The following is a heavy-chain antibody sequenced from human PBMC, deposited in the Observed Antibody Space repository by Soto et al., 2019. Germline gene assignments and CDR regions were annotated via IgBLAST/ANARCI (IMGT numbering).Heavy chain of an antibody. Sequence: PGGSLRLSCAASAFTFSSYAMSWVRQAPGKGLEWVSAISGSGGSTYYADSVKGRFTISRANSKNTLYLQMNSLRAEDTAVYYCARRHIWGSYRVSFDYWGQGTLVTVSS. CDR3: ARRHIWGSYRVSFDY. V-gene: IGHV3-23*01. CDR1: AFTFSSYA. D-gene: IGHD3-16*02. J-gene: IGHJ4*02. CDR2: ISGSGGST.